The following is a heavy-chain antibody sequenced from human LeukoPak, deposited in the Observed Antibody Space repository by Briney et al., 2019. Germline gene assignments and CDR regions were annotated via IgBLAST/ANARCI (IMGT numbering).Heavy chain of an antibody. V-gene: IGHV3-11*04. J-gene: IGHJ4*02. CDR2: ISSSGSTR. CDR1: GFTFSDYY. D-gene: IGHD5-24*01. CDR3: ARATGPTMGY. Sequence: PGGSLRLSCAASGFTFSDYYISWIRQAPEKGREWVSYISSSGSTRYYADSVKGRFTISRDNAKNSLYLQMNSLRAEDTAVYYCARATGPTMGYWGQGTLVTVSS.